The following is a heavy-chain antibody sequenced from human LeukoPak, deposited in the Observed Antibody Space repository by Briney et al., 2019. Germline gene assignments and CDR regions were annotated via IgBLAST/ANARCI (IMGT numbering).Heavy chain of an antibody. CDR2: INYRGST. CDR3: ARSVLGYSYGLHIDY. V-gene: IGHV4-59*01. Sequence: SETLSLTCTASGGSISSYYWSWIRQSPGEGLEWIGYINYRGSTNYNPSLKSRVTISVDTSKNQFSLKLSSLTAADTAVYYCARSVLGYSYGLHIDYWGQGTLVTVSS. D-gene: IGHD5-18*01. CDR1: GGSISSYY. J-gene: IGHJ4*02.